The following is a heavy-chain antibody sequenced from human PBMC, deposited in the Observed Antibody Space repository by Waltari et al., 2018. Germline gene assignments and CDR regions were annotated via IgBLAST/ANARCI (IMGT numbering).Heavy chain of an antibody. J-gene: IGHJ2*01. CDR1: GGSIRSYY. V-gene: IGHV4-4*07. Sequence: QVQLQESGPGLVKPSATLSLTCTVSGGSIRSYYWSWIRQPAGKGLEWIGRIYTSGSTNYNPSLKSRVTMSVDTSKNQFSLKLSSVTAADTAVYYCAKDFIAAAGTPPNWYFDLWGRGTLVTVSS. D-gene: IGHD6-13*01. CDR2: IYTSGST. CDR3: AKDFIAAAGTPPNWYFDL.